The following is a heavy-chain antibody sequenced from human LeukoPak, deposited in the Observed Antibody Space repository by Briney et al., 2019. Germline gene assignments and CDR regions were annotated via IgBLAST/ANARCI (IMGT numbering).Heavy chain of an antibody. CDR3: ARDFAYSRLDS. V-gene: IGHV3-7*03. D-gene: IGHD6-13*01. CDR1: GFTFSSYA. Sequence: GGSLRLSCAASGFTFSSYAMYWVRQAPGKGLEWVASINPDGAVKYHAHSLKGRFTISRDNAENSLYLQMNSLRAEDTALYYCARDFAYSRLDSWGQGTLVTVSS. J-gene: IGHJ4*02. CDR2: INPDGAVK.